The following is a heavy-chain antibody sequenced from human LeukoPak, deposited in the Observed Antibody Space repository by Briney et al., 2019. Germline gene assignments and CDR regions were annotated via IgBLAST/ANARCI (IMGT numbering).Heavy chain of an antibody. D-gene: IGHD5-24*01. J-gene: IGHJ4*02. Sequence: GVLRLSCAPSVFTFNNYVMHWVRPAPRKGLEHVSMISSNGYGTYYASSVEGRFPISRDNSKNTLYLQVGSLRPDDMAVYYCVRSSSGYNVLDFWGKGTLVTV. V-gene: IGHV3-64*01. CDR2: ISSNGYGT. CDR3: VRSSSGYNVLDF. CDR1: VFTFNNYV.